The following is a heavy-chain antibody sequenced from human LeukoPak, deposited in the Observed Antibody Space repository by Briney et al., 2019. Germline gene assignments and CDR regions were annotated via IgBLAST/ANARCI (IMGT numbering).Heavy chain of an antibody. Sequence: GGSLRLSCAASGFTFSDYWMSWVRQAPGKGLEWVANIKQDGSEKYYVDSVKGRFTISRDNAKNSLYLQMNSLRAEDTAVYYCATLSGSFSHWGQGTLVTVPS. CDR1: GFTFSDYW. CDR3: ATLSGSFSH. V-gene: IGHV3-7*01. J-gene: IGHJ4*02. CDR2: IKQDGSEK. D-gene: IGHD3-10*01.